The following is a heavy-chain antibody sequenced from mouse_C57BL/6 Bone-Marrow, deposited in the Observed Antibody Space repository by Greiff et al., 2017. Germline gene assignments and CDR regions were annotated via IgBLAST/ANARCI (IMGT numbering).Heavy chain of an antibody. CDR3: AREGFYYYGSSDY. CDR1: GYTFTSYW. Sequence: VQRVESGAELVRPGASVTLSCTASGYTFTSYWITWVKQRPGQGLEWIGDIYPGSGSTNYNEKFKSKATLTVDTSSSTAYMQLSSLTSEDSAFYYCAREGFYYYGSSDYWGQGTTLTVSS. V-gene: IGHV1-55*01. CDR2: IYPGSGST. D-gene: IGHD1-1*01. J-gene: IGHJ2*01.